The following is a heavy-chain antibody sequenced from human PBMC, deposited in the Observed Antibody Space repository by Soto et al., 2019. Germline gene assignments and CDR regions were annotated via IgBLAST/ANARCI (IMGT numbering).Heavy chain of an antibody. D-gene: IGHD3-16*01. CDR3: FGGNGGPQ. V-gene: IGHV3-7*03. CDR1: DFTFRNYW. J-gene: IGHJ4*02. CDR2: IKPDGSAT. Sequence: EVQLVESGGDLVQPGGSVRLSCATSDFTFRNYWMNWVRQAPGKGLEWVANIKPDGSATNYVDSVKGRFTISRDNVRNSVSLQMNSLRVEDTAVYFCFGGNGGPQWGQGTLVTVSS.